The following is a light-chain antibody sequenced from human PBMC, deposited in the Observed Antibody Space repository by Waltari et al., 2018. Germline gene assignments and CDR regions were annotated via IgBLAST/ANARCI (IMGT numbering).Light chain of an antibody. J-gene: IGKJ1*01. V-gene: IGKV3-20*01. CDR1: QSIGRY. CDR3: QNHERLPAV. CDR2: GAS. Sequence: EIVLTQSPGTLSLSPGERATLSCRASQSIGRYLIWYQQKPGQAPRLLIYGASSRAAGIPDRFSGSGSGTDFSLTISRLEPEDFAVYYCQNHERLPAVFGQGTKVESK.